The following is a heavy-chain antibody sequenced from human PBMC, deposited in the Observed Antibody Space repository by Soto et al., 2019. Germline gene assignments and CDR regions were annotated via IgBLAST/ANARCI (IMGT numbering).Heavy chain of an antibody. V-gene: IGHV5-51*01. CDR3: ARHGYYYDSSGYFTTSGYFVYYGMDV. Sequence: GASLKISCKGSGYSFTSYWIGWVRQMPGKGLEWMGIIYPGDSDTRYSPSFQGQVTISADKSISTAYLQWSSLKASDTAMYYRARHGYYYDSSGYFTTSGYFVYYGMDVWGQGTTVTVSS. J-gene: IGHJ6*02. D-gene: IGHD3-22*01. CDR1: GYSFTSYW. CDR2: IYPGDSDT.